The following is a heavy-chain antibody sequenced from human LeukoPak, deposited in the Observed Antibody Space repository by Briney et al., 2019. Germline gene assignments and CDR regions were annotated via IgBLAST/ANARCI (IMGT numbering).Heavy chain of an antibody. CDR2: INPSSGGT. J-gene: IGHJ3*02. CDR1: GYTFNDYY. D-gene: IGHD1-26*01. Sequence: ASVKVSCKTSGYTFNDYYLHWVRQAPGQGLEWMGLINPSSGGTKYVQKFQGRVTMTRDTSISTGYMELSRLRSDDTAVYYCARPIPGSYVEDAFDMWGQGTMVTVSA. V-gene: IGHV1-2*02. CDR3: ARPIPGSYVEDAFDM.